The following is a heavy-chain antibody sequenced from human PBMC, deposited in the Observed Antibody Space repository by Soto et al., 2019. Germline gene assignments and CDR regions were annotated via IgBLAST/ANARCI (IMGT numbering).Heavy chain of an antibody. J-gene: IGHJ5*02. V-gene: IGHV2-5*01. D-gene: IGHD2-2*01. CDR3: AHHTITPATNWFDP. CDR1: GFSLTTSGVG. Sequence: SGPALVNPXQTLTLTCTFSGFSLTTSGVGVGWIRQPPGKALEWLALIYWNDDKRYSPSLRGRLTITKDTSKNQVVLAMTNMDPVDTATYYCAHHTITPATNWFDPWGPGTLVTVSS. CDR2: IYWNDDK.